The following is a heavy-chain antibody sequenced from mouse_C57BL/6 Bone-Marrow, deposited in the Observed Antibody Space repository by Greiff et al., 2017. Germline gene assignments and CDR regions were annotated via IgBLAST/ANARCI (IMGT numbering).Heavy chain of an antibody. D-gene: IGHD2-4*01. CDR1: GFTFSSYT. J-gene: IGHJ3*01. Sequence: DVMLVESGGGLVKPGGSLKLSCAASGFTFSSYTMSWVRQTPEKRLEWVATISGGGGNTYYPDSVKGRFTISRDNAKNTLYLQMSSLRSEDTALYYCARSRSGLRWFAYWGQGTLVTVSA. V-gene: IGHV5-9*01. CDR2: ISGGGGNT. CDR3: ARSRSGLRWFAY.